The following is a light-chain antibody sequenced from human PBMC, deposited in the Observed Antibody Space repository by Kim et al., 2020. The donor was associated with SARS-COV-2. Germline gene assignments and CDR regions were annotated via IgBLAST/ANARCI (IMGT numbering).Light chain of an antibody. CDR1: QGISNS. Sequence: DIQMTQSPSSLSASVGDRVTITCRASQGISNSLAWYQQKPGKGPKVLIYDASTLQSGVPSRFSGSGSGTDFTLTISSLQPEDVATYYCQKYNSAPWTIGQGTKVDIK. J-gene: IGKJ1*01. V-gene: IGKV1-27*01. CDR2: DAS. CDR3: QKYNSAPWT.